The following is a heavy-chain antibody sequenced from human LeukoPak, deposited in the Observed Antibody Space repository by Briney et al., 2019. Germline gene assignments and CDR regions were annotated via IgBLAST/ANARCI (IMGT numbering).Heavy chain of an antibody. Sequence: GGALRLSCTASGVTFCDNTMHWGRQAPGRGLEWVSSISSRSTYINYGDSLKGRCTISRDNAGNSLPLQIDSLRDEDTAVYYCATTIFGVVTQSYWGQGTLLSVSS. V-gene: IGHV3-21*01. D-gene: IGHD3-3*01. J-gene: IGHJ4*02. CDR2: ISSRSTYI. CDR3: ATTIFGVVTQSY. CDR1: GVTFCDNT.